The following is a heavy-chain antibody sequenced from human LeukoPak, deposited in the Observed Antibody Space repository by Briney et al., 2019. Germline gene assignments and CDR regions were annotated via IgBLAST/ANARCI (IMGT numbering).Heavy chain of an antibody. J-gene: IGHJ4*02. Sequence: GSLRLSCAASGFTFTNAWMSWVRQAPGKGLEWVGRIKSIPDGGTTDYAAPVKGRFTISRDDSKNTLYLQMNSLEPEDTAVYFCTTTPTLRETTLLHYWGQGTLVTVSS. CDR3: TTTPTLRETTLLHY. CDR2: IKSIPDGGTT. D-gene: IGHD4-17*01. CDR1: GFTFTNAW. V-gene: IGHV3-15*01.